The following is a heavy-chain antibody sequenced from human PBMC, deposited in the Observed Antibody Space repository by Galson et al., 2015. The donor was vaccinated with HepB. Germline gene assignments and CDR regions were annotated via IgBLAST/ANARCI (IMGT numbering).Heavy chain of an antibody. Sequence: SLRLSCAASGFTFSSYAMHWVRQAPGKGLEWVAVISYDGSNKYYADSVKGRFTISRDNSKNTLYLQMNSLRAEDTAVYYCARDVFRDYYDSSGYYLRAAAIDYWGQGTLVTVSS. CDR1: GFTFSSYA. D-gene: IGHD3-22*01. J-gene: IGHJ4*02. CDR2: ISYDGSNK. CDR3: ARDVFRDYYDSSGYYLRAAAIDY. V-gene: IGHV3-30*04.